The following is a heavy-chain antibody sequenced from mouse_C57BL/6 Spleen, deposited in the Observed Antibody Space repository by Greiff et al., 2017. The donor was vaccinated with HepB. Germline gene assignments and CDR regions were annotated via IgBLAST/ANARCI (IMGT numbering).Heavy chain of an antibody. Sequence: VQLQQSGAELVKPGASVKLSCKASGYTFTEYTIHWVKQRSGQGLEWIGWFYPGSGSIKYNEKFKDNATLTADKSSSTVYMELSRLTSEDSAVYFCARHEEGGYYHYYAMDYWGQGTSVTVSS. D-gene: IGHD2-3*01. CDR3: ARHEEGGYYHYYAMDY. J-gene: IGHJ4*01. CDR2: FYPGSGSI. V-gene: IGHV1-62-2*01. CDR1: GYTFTEYT.